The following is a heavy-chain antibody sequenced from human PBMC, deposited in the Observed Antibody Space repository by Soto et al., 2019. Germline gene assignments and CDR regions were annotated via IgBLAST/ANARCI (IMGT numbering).Heavy chain of an antibody. CDR3: ARGEGRDGYRMFYY. CDR2: IIPIFGTA. Sequence: QVQLVQSGDEVKKPGSSVKVSCKASGGTFSSYAISWVRQSPGHGLEWMGGIIPIFGTANYAQKFQGRVTITADEATSTAYMELSSLRSEDTAVYYCARGEGRDGYRMFYYWGQGTLVTVSS. D-gene: IGHD5-12*01. J-gene: IGHJ4*02. V-gene: IGHV1-69*12. CDR1: GGTFSSYA.